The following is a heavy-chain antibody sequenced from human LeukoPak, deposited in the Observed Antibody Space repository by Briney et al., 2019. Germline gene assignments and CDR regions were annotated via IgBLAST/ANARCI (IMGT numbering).Heavy chain of an antibody. D-gene: IGHD3-10*01. CDR2: ISGSGGST. CDR1: GFTFSSYA. CDR3: AKGGYYYGSGRSYYFDY. Sequence: GGSLILSCAASGFTFSSYAMSWVRQAPGKGLEWVSAISGSGGSTYYADSVKGRFTISRDNSKNTLYLQMNSLRAEDTAVYYCAKGGYYYGSGRSYYFDYWGQGTLVTVSS. J-gene: IGHJ4*02. V-gene: IGHV3-23*01.